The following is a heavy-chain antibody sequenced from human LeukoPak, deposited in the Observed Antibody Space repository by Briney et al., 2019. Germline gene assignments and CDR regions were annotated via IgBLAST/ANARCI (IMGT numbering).Heavy chain of an antibody. CDR3: ASPPRGDCSGGSCYDY. Sequence: GGSLRLSCAASGFTFSSYEMNWVRQAPGKGLERVSYISSSGSTIYYADSVKGRFTISRDNAKSSLYLQMNSLRAEDTAVYYCASPPRGDCSGGSCYDYWGQGTLVTVSS. CDR1: GFTFSSYE. V-gene: IGHV3-48*03. CDR2: ISSSGSTI. J-gene: IGHJ4*02. D-gene: IGHD2-15*01.